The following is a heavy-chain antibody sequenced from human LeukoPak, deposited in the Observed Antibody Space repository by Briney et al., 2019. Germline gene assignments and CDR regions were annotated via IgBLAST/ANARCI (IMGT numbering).Heavy chain of an antibody. CDR2: IGTHGGET. V-gene: IGHV1-18*04. CDR3: VRDRGYGTDTFDY. CDR1: GYTFTAYG. Sequence: ASVKVSCKASGYTFTAYGISWVRQAPGQGLEWMAWIGTHGGETNYAQSLQGRVTVTADTSTKTTYVELRSLRSDDTAFYYCVRDRGYGTDTFDYWGQGTLVTVSS. J-gene: IGHJ4*02. D-gene: IGHD2-2*03.